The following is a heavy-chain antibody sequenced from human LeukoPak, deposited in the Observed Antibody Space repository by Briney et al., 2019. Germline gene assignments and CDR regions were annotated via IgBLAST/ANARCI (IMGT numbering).Heavy chain of an antibody. J-gene: IGHJ4*02. CDR1: GFTFSSYS. V-gene: IGHV3-21*01. CDR2: ISSSSSYI. Sequence: SGGSLRLSCAASGFTFSSYSMNWVRQAPGKGLEWVSSISSSSSYIYYADSVKGRFTISRDNAKNSLYLQMNSLRAEDTAVYYCAREQVAATPSFFDYWGQGTLVTVSS. D-gene: IGHD2-15*01. CDR3: AREQVAATPSFFDY.